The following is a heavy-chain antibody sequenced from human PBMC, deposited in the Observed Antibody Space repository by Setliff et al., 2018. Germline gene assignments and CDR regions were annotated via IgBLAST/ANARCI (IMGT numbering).Heavy chain of an antibody. CDR2: IIPIFGTA. D-gene: IGHD3-3*01. J-gene: IGHJ6*03. Sequence: ASVKVSCKASGGTFSSYAISWVRQAPGQGLEWMGKIIPIFGTANCAQKFQGRVTIIADKSTSTAYMELSSLRSEDTAVYYCARGWGVITIFGMDYYMDVWGKGTTVTVSS. CDR3: ARGWGVITIFGMDYYMDV. V-gene: IGHV1-69*06. CDR1: GGTFSSYA.